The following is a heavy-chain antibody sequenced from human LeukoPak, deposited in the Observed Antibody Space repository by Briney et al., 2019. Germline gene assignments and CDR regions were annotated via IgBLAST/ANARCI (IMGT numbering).Heavy chain of an antibody. CDR3: TTGYCSVTSCHRSLYFDY. D-gene: IGHD2-2*01. Sequence: GGSLRLSCAASAFTFSNAWMSWVRQAPGKGLEWVGRIKSNTDGGTTDFAAPVKGRFTISRDDSKNTLYLQVDSLKTEDTALYYCTTGYCSVTSCHRSLYFDYWGQGTLVTVSS. V-gene: IGHV3-15*01. J-gene: IGHJ4*02. CDR1: AFTFSNAW. CDR2: IKSNTDGGTT.